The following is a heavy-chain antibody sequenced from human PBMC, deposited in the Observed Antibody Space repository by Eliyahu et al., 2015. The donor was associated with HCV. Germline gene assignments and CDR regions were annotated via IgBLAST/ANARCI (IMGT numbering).Heavy chain of an antibody. CDR3: ASGGGGIAVTGTGGWFDP. V-gene: IGHV4-59*01. CDR2: IHYRGST. Sequence: QVQLQESGPGLVKPSETLSLTXTVXGGSITTXSWSWIRQPPGKGLELTGYIHYRGSTNYNPSLKSRVTLSLDTSRNQFSLNLTSVTAADTAMYYCASGGGGIAVTGTGGWFDPWGQGTLVTVFS. CDR1: GGSITTXS. J-gene: IGHJ5*02. D-gene: IGHD6-19*01.